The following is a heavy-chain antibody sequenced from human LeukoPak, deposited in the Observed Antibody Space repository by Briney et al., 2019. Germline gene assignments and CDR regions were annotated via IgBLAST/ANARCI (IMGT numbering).Heavy chain of an antibody. CDR2: IYYSGST. D-gene: IGHD3-22*01. J-gene: IGHJ4*02. V-gene: IGHV4-39*01. CDR1: GGSISSSSDY. CDR3: GRHSGDYYDSSGYLDY. Sequence: PSETLSLTCTVSGGSISSSSDYWGWIRQPPGKGLEWIGSIYYSGSTYYIPSLKSRVTISVDASKNQFSLKLSSVTAADTAVYYCGRHSGDYYDSSGYLDYWGQGTLVTVSS.